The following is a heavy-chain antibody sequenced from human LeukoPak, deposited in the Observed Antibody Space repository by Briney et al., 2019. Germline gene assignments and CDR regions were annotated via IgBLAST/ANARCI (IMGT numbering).Heavy chain of an antibody. D-gene: IGHD1-26*01. J-gene: IGHJ3*02. V-gene: IGHV4-4*02. CDR1: GGSISSSNW. CDR3: AGISGSFSLGASDI. Sequence: SETLSLTCAVSGGSISSSNWWSWVRQPPGKGLEWIGEIYHSGSTNYNPSLKSRVTISVDTSKNQFSLKLRSVIAADTAVYFCAGISGSFSLGASDIWGQGTMVTVSS. CDR2: IYHSGST.